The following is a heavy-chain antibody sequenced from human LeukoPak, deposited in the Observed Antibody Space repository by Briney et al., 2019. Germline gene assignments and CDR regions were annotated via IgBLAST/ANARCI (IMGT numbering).Heavy chain of an antibody. J-gene: IGHJ4*02. Sequence: SLNLSCKVSGYTFTGYYMHSVSHTPQQRLGWMGWINLNSGGTNYAQKFQGRVTMTRGTSISTAYMELSRLRSDDTAVYYCARGHGSLLWFGELLSGEYYFDYWGQGTLVTVSS. CDR2: INLNSGGT. CDR3: ARGHGSLLWFGELLSGEYYFDY. CDR1: GYTFTGYY. V-gene: IGHV1-2*02. D-gene: IGHD3-10*01.